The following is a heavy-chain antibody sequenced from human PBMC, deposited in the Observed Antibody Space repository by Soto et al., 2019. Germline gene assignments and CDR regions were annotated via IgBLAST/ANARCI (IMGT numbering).Heavy chain of an antibody. J-gene: IGHJ6*02. CDR3: ARVTSSSYYYYGRDG. CDR2: INAGNGNT. V-gene: IGHV1-3*01. Sequence: GASVKVSCKASGYTFTSDAMHWVRQAPGQRLEWMGWINAGNGNTKYSQKFQGRVTITRDTSASTAYMELSSLRSEDTAVYYCARVTSSSYYYYGRDGWGQGTTVIVSS. CDR1: GYTFTSDA. D-gene: IGHD6-6*01.